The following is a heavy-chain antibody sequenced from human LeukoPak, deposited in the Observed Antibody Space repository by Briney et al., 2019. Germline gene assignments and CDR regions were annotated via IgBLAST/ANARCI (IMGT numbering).Heavy chain of an antibody. D-gene: IGHD3-22*01. CDR1: GFTFSSYA. CDR3: ARDIYDSSGYGGDY. J-gene: IGHJ4*02. CDR2: ISYDGSNK. Sequence: GRSLRLSCAASGFTFSSYAMHWVRQAPGKGLEWVAVISYDGSNKYYADSVKGRFTISRDNSKNTLYLQMNSLRAGDTAVYYCARDIYDSSGYGGDYWGQGTLVTVSS. V-gene: IGHV3-30-3*01.